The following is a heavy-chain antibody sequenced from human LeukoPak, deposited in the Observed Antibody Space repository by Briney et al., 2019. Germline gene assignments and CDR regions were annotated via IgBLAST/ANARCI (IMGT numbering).Heavy chain of an antibody. CDR3: ARWQEGSGTYYIDY. V-gene: IGHV1-2*02. Sequence: ASVKVSCMASGYIFTGYYMKWVRQAPGQGLEWMGWLHPNSGGTNYAQKFQGRITLTRDTSISTAYMELSSLTSDDTAVYFCARWQEGSGTYYIDYWGQGTLVTVSS. J-gene: IGHJ4*02. CDR2: LHPNSGGT. D-gene: IGHD3-10*01. CDR1: GYIFTGYY.